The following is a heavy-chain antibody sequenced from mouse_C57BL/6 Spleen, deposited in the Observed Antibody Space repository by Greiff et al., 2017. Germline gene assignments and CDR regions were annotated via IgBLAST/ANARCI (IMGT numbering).Heavy chain of an antibody. CDR1: GYAFSSYW. J-gene: IGHJ1*03. D-gene: IGHD1-1*01. CDR2: IYPGDGDT. Sequence: QVQLKESGAELVKPGASVKISCKASGYAFSSYWMNWVKQRPGKGLEWIGQIYPGDGDTNYNGKFKGKATLTADKSSSTAYMQLSSLTSEDSAVYFCARRDNGSSYWYFDVWGTGTTVTVSS. V-gene: IGHV1-80*01. CDR3: ARRDNGSSYWYFDV.